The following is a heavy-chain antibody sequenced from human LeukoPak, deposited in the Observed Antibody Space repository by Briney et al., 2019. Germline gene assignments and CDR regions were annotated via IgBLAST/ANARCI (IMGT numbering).Heavy chain of an antibody. J-gene: IGHJ3*02. V-gene: IGHV4-30-4*08. Sequence: SHTLSLTCTLSGGSISSGDYYCSWIPQPRAKGLEWIGDIYYSGSSYYNPSLKSRVTISVDTSKNQFSLKLSSVTAADTAVYYCASHLRLSYYAFDIWGQGRMVSVSS. CDR2: IYYSGSS. CDR3: ASHLRLSYYAFDI. D-gene: IGHD3-16*01. CDR1: GGSISSGDYY.